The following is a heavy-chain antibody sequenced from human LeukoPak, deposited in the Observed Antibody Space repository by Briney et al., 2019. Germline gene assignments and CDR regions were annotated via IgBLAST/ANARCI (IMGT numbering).Heavy chain of an antibody. CDR2: ISGGGGNT. CDR1: GFTFTSYA. CDR3: ARDWGSYYYGSGSYLDY. Sequence: PGGSLRLSCAASGFTFTSYAMSWVRQAPGKGLEWVSAISGGGGNTYYADSVKGRFTISRDNSKNTLYLQMNSLRAEDTAVYYCARDWGSYYYGSGSYLDYWGQGTLVTVSS. D-gene: IGHD3-10*01. J-gene: IGHJ4*02. V-gene: IGHV3-23*01.